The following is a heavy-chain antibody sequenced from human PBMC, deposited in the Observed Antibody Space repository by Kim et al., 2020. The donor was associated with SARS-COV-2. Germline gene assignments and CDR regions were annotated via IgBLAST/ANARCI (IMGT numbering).Heavy chain of an antibody. CDR1: GGSISSGDDY. Sequence: SETLSLTCTVSGGSISSGDDYWSWIRQPPGKGLEWIGYIYYSGITYYNPSLKSRVIISVDTSNSQFSLKLNSVTAADTAVYYCARENFGSQKYAFDIWGQGTMVTVSS. V-gene: IGHV4-30-4*01. D-gene: IGHD3-10*01. CDR3: ARENFGSQKYAFDI. CDR2: IYYSGIT. J-gene: IGHJ3*02.